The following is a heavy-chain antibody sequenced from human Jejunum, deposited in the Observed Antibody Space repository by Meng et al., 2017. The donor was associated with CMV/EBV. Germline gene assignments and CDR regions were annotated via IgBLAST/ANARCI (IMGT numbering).Heavy chain of an antibody. Sequence: GLNFEDPAKHWVRRAPGKGLEWVASMTWNSARIGYADSVKGRFTISRDNARKSLYLQMNSLRVEDTALYYCAKDRRGGFFDGMEVWGQGTTVTVSS. CDR3: AKDRRGGFFDGMEV. CDR1: GLNFEDPA. V-gene: IGHV3-9*01. J-gene: IGHJ6*02. CDR2: MTWNSARI. D-gene: IGHD6-25*01.